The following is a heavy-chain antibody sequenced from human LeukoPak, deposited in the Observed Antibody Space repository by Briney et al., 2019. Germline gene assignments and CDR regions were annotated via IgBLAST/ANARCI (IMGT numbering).Heavy chain of an antibody. CDR1: GYLFTSYV. Sequence: ASVKVSCKTVGYLFTSYVLDWVRQAPGQGLEWMGWIHPSTGNPTYAQGFTGRFVFSLDTSVSTTYLQISSLKAEDTAVYYCARAFQSLGGLSLPDYWGQGTLVTVSS. CDR3: ARAFQSLGGLSLPDY. V-gene: IGHV7-4-1*02. D-gene: IGHD3-16*02. CDR2: IHPSTGNP. J-gene: IGHJ4*02.